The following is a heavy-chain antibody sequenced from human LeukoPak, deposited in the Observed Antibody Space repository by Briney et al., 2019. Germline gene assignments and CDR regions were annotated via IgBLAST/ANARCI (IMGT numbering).Heavy chain of an antibody. CDR2: IKEDGSEK. J-gene: IGHJ5*02. Sequence: PGGSLRLSCAASGFTFSSYWMSWVRQAPGKGLEWVANIKEDGSEKYYVDSVKGRFTISRDNAKNSLYLQMNSLRAEDTAVYYCAIRRSSYYHNWFDPWGQGTLVTVSS. CDR3: AIRRSSYYHNWFDP. D-gene: IGHD3-22*01. CDR1: GFTFSSYW. V-gene: IGHV3-7*03.